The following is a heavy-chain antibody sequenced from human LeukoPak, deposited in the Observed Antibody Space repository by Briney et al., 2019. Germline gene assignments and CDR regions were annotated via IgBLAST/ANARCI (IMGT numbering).Heavy chain of an antibody. CDR1: GGSISSGGYS. Sequence: PSETLSLTCAVSGGSISSGGYSWSWIRQPPGKGLEWIGYIYHCGSTYYNPSLKSRVTISVDRSKNQFSLKLSSVTAADTAVYYCARGGGSGSVAKFDYWGQGTLVTVSS. V-gene: IGHV4-30-2*01. J-gene: IGHJ4*02. D-gene: IGHD3-22*01. CDR3: ARGGGSGSVAKFDY. CDR2: IYHCGST.